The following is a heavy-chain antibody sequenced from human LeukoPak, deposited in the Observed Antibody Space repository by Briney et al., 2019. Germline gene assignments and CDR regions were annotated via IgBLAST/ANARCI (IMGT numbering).Heavy chain of an antibody. D-gene: IGHD6-13*01. J-gene: IGHJ4*02. CDR3: ARGYSSSWYRFDY. Sequence: PGGCLRLSCAASGSTVSSNDRSWVRQARGKGLEWVSVIYSGGSTYYADSVKGRFTISRDNSKNTLYLQMNSLRAEDTAVYYCARGYSSSWYRFDYWGQGTLVTVSS. V-gene: IGHV3-53*01. CDR2: IYSGGST. CDR1: GSTVSSND.